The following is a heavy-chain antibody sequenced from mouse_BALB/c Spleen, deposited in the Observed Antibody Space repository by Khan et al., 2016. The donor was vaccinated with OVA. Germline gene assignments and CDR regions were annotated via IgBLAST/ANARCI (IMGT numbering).Heavy chain of an antibody. J-gene: IGHJ4*01. CDR2: IWSDGST. CDR3: ARQPYYHYNIMDY. Sequence: QVQLKQSGPGLVAPSQSLSITCTISGFSLKNYGVHWVRQPPGKGLEWLVVIWSDGSTTYNSDLKSRLTISKDNSKSQVFLKMNSLQTDDTAMYFCARQPYYHYNIMDYWGQGTSVTVSS. V-gene: IGHV2-6-1*01. D-gene: IGHD2-10*01. CDR1: GFSLKNYG.